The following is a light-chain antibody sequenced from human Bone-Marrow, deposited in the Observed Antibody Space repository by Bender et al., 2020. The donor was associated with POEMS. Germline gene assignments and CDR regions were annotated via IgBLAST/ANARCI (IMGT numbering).Light chain of an antibody. V-gene: IGLV3-21*03. CDR2: DDS. Sequence: SYVLTQPPSVSLAPGNTARITCGGDNIGSKSVHWYQQKPGRAPVLVVYDDSDRPSGIPERFSGSNSGNTATLTISGVEVGDEADYYCQVWDSSSDHVVFGGGTELSVL. J-gene: IGLJ2*01. CDR1: NIGSKS. CDR3: QVWDSSSDHVV.